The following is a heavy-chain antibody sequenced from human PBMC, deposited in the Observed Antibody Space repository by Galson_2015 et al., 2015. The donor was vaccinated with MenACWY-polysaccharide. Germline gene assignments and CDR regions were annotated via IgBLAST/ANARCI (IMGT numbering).Heavy chain of an antibody. CDR2: IHASGSI. CDR1: HGSITSYY. D-gene: IGHD1-14*01. V-gene: IGHV4-4*07. J-gene: IGHJ2*01. Sequence: LSLTCTVAHGSITSYYWSWIRQLAGKGLEWIGRIHASGSITYNPSFKSRVTMSVDMSKNQFSLRLTSVTAADTAVYYCARRNLGNWYFDLWGRGTLVTVSS. CDR3: ARRNLGNWYFDL.